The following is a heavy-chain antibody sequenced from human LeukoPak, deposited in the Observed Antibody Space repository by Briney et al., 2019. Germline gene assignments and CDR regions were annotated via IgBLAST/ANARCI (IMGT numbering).Heavy chain of an antibody. Sequence: SETLSLTCTVSGGSISSSSYYWGWIRQPPGKGLEWIGSIYYSGSTYYNPSLKSRVTISVDTSKNQFSLKLSSVTAADTAVYYCARDQYSSGPDDAFDIWGQGTMVTVSS. CDR2: IYYSGST. CDR1: GGSISSSSYY. V-gene: IGHV4-39*07. CDR3: ARDQYSSGPDDAFDI. D-gene: IGHD3-22*01. J-gene: IGHJ3*02.